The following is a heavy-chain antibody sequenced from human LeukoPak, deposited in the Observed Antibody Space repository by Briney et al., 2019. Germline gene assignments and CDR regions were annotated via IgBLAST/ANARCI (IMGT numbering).Heavy chain of an antibody. CDR1: GGSISSYY. CDR3: ARESLGYCSGGSCHYYYGMDV. Sequence: SETLSLTCTVSGGSISSYYWSWIRQPPGKGLEWIGYIYYSGSTNYNPSLKSRVTISVDTSKNQFSLKLSSVTAADTAVYYCARESLGYCSGGSCHYYYGMDVWGQGTTVTVSS. V-gene: IGHV4-59*12. J-gene: IGHJ6*02. D-gene: IGHD2-15*01. CDR2: IYYSGST.